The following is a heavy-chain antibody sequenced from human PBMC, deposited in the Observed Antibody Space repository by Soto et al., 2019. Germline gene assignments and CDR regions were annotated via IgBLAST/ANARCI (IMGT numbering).Heavy chain of an antibody. CDR1: GFTFSSYS. CDR2: ISSSSSYI. CDR3: ARAMAAAHPGDYYDGMDV. J-gene: IGHJ6*02. Sequence: GGSLRLSCAASGFTFSSYSMNWVRQAPGKGLEWVSSISSSSSYIYYADSVKGRFTISRDNAKNSLYLQMNSLRAEDTAVYYCARAMAAAHPGDYYDGMDVWGQGTTVTVSS. D-gene: IGHD6-6*01. V-gene: IGHV3-21*01.